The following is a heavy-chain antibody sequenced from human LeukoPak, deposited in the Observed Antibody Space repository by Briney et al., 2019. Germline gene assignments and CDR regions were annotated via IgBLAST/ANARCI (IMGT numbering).Heavy chain of an antibody. Sequence: PGGSLRLSCAASGFTYSSYAMSWVRQAPGKGLEFVSAISRSRGNTYYANSVKGRFTISRDNSKNTLYLQMNSLRAEDTAVYYCARDQSSSLYYWGQGTLVTVSS. CDR1: GFTYSSYA. CDR2: ISRSRGNT. J-gene: IGHJ4*02. D-gene: IGHD6-13*01. CDR3: ARDQSSSLYY. V-gene: IGHV3-64*01.